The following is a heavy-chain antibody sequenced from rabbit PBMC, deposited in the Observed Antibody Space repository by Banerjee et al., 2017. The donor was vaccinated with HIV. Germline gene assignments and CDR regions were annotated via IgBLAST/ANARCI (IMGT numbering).Heavy chain of an antibody. CDR2: INSGSGNI. V-gene: IGHV1S40*01. J-gene: IGHJ4*01. D-gene: IGHD6-1*01. CDR1: GIDFSRGYD. Sequence: QSLEESGGDLVKPGASLTLTCTASGIDFSRGYDMCWVRQAPGKGLEWIGCINSGSGNIWYANWAKGRFTISKTSSTTVDLEMTTLTAADTATYFCARAANYADYDYAMPFNLWGQGTLVTVS. CDR3: ARAANYADYDYAMPFNL.